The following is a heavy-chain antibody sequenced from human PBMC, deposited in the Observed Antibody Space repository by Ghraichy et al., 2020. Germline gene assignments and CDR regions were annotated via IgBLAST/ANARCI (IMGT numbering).Heavy chain of an antibody. CDR2: IYSGGTT. CDR3: ASVDNSAGYRDDWVAVLYKNLYGMDV. CDR1: GFTVSDNY. V-gene: IGHV3-66*01. J-gene: IGHJ6*02. Sequence: GESLNISCSASGFTVSDNYVSWVRQAPGKGLEWVSVIYSGGTTYYADSVKGRFNISSDKSKNTLYLQMNSLRDEDTAVYFCASVDNSAGYRDDWVAVLYKNLYGMDVWGQGTTVTVSS. D-gene: IGHD5-18*01.